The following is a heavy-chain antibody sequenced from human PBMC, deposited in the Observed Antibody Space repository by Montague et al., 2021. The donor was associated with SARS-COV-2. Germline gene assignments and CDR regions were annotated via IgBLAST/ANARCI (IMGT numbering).Heavy chain of an antibody. V-gene: IGHV4-39*01. D-gene: IGHD3-3*01. CDR3: ARHSGRDTIFGVVIISDAFDI. CDR2: IYHSGST. CDR1: GGSISSSNYY. Sequence: SETLSLTCTVSGGSISSSNYYWGWIRQPPGKGLEWIGSIYHSGSTYYTPSLKSRVTISVDTSKNQFSLRLSSVTAADTAVYYCARHSGRDTIFGVVIISDAFDIWGQGTMVTVSS. J-gene: IGHJ3*02.